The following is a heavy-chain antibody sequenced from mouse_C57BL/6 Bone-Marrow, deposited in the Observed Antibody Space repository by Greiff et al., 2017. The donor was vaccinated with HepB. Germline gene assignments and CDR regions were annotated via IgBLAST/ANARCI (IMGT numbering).Heavy chain of an antibody. CDR2: ISYSGST. D-gene: IGHD1-1*01. CDR1: GYSITSGYD. CDR3: ARGEGSSPDY. J-gene: IGHJ2*01. V-gene: IGHV3-1*01. Sequence: EVMLVESGPGMVKPSQSLSLTCTVPGYSITSGYDWHWIRHFPGNKLEWMGYISYSGSTNYNPSLKSRISITHDTSKNHFFLKLNSVTTEDTATYYCARGEGSSPDYWGQGTTLTVSS.